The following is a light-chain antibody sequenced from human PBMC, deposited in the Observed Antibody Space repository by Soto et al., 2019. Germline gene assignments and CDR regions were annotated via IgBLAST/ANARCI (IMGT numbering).Light chain of an antibody. CDR3: QQYGGSPRT. Sequence: EIVLTQSPDTLSLSPGERATLSCRASQSVSNSYLAWYQQKPGQAPRLLIYGSSSRATGIPDRFSGSGSGTDFTLTISRLEPEDFAVYYCQQYGGSPRTFGQGTKVEIK. CDR1: QSVSNSY. J-gene: IGKJ1*01. V-gene: IGKV3-20*01. CDR2: GSS.